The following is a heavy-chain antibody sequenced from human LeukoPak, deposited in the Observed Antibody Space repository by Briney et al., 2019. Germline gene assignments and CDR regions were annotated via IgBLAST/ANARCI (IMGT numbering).Heavy chain of an antibody. D-gene: IGHD5-24*01. CDR2: ISAYNGNT. J-gene: IGHJ3*02. V-gene: IGHV1-18*01. CDR3: ARDVEMATQSPDAFDI. Sequence: PGASVKVSCKASGYTFTSYGISWVRQAPGQGLEWMGWISAYNGNTNYAQKLQGRVTMTTDTSTSTAYMELRSLRSDDTAVYYCARDVEMATQSPDAFDIWGQGTMVTVSS. CDR1: GYTFTSYG.